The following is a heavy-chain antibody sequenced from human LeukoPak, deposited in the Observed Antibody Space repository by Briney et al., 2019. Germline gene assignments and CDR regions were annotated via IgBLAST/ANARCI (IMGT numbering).Heavy chain of an antibody. CDR2: LYPSGSS. J-gene: IGHJ4*02. CDR3: ARDLSGSLYFDY. Sequence: SETLSLTCTVSGASISPYYWNWIRQPAGKGLEWIGRLYPSGSSDYNLSLKSRVSISVGTSNNQFSLRVTSVTAADTAIYYCARDLSGSLYFDYWGQGILVTVSA. CDR1: GASISPYY. V-gene: IGHV4-4*07. D-gene: IGHD3-10*01.